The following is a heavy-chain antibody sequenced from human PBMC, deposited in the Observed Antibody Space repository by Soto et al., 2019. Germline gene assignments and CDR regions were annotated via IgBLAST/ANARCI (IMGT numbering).Heavy chain of an antibody. Sequence: QVQLVESGGGVVQPGRSLRLSCAASGFTFSTYGMHWVRQAPGKGLEWVAVIWYDGSKEYYADSVKGRFAISRDNSKNTLYLQMNSLRAEDTAVYHCARDPGIALAGTLFDYWGQGTLVTVSS. CDR2: IWYDGSKE. D-gene: IGHD6-19*01. CDR3: ARDPGIALAGTLFDY. CDR1: GFTFSTYG. V-gene: IGHV3-33*01. J-gene: IGHJ4*02.